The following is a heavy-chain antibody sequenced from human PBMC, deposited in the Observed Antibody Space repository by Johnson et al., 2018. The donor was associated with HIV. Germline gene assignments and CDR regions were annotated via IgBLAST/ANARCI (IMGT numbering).Heavy chain of an antibody. CDR1: GFTVSSNY. CDR3: AKVDCGGDTCAGFDPFNL. J-gene: IGHJ3*01. V-gene: IGHV3-66*01. Sequence: MLLVESGGGLVQPGGSLRLSCAASGFTVSSNYMSWVRQAPGKGLEWVSLIYSGDSTYYADSVKGRFTISRDNSKNTLYLQMNSLRAEDTAVYYCAKVDCGGDTCAGFDPFNLWGQGTLVTVSS. D-gene: IGHD2-21*01. CDR2: IYSGDST.